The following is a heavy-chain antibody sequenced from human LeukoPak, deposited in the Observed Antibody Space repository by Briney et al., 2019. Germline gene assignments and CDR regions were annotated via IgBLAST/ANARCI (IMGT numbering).Heavy chain of an antibody. CDR3: ARTAPRTYYGMDV. Sequence: GGSLRLSCAASGFTFSIYEMNWVRQAPGKGLEWVSYISSSGSTIYYADSVKGRFTISRDNAKNSLYLQMNSLRAEDTAVYYCARTAPRTYYGMDVWGQGTTVTVSS. CDR2: ISSSGSTI. V-gene: IGHV3-48*03. J-gene: IGHJ6*02. D-gene: IGHD5-18*01. CDR1: GFTFSIYE.